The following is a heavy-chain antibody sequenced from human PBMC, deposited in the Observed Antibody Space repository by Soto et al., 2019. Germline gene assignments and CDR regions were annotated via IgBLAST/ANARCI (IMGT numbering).Heavy chain of an antibody. D-gene: IGHD3-3*01. Sequence: QLHLVQSGAVVKKPGASVTVSCSASGYPVTAYYMHWVRQAPGRGLEWMGGINPATGAAKYTQTFQGMVTVTRDTSTGIVFMYLSGVKSEDTAGFYFARGGGVGVAGSAAFDMWGQGTLVTVSS. J-gene: IGHJ3*02. V-gene: IGHV1-2*02. CDR2: INPATGAA. CDR3: ARGGGVGVAGSAAFDM. CDR1: GYPVTAYY.